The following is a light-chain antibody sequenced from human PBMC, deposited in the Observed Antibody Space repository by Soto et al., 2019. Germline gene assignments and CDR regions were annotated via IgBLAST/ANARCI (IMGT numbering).Light chain of an antibody. CDR3: SSYTTSDTYV. CDR2: DVS. J-gene: IGLJ1*01. Sequence: QSALTQPASVSGSPGQSITISCTGTSSDVGGYNYVSWYQQHPGKAPKLIIYDVSERPSGVSSRFSGSKSGNAASLTISGLQGEDEADYYCSSYTTSDTYVFGSGTKVTVL. V-gene: IGLV2-14*01. CDR1: SSDVGGYNY.